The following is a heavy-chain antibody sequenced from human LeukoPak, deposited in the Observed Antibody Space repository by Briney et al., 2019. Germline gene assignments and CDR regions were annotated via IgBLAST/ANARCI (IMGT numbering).Heavy chain of an antibody. CDR3: ARGSSSWPKYYCDY. D-gene: IGHD6-13*01. J-gene: IGHJ4*02. Sequence: ASVKVSCMASGYTFTGYYIHWVRQAPGQGLEGMGWINPNSGGTNYAQKFQGRVTMTRDTSISTAYMELSRLRSDDTALYYCARGSSSWPKYYCDYWGQGTLVIVSS. CDR2: INPNSGGT. CDR1: GYTFTGYY. V-gene: IGHV1-2*02.